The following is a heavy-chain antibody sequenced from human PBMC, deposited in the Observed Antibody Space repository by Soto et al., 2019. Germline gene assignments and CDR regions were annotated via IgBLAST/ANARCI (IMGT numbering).Heavy chain of an antibody. V-gene: IGHV1-3*01. CDR3: AVDFLRDGYPAGWFDP. CDR2: INAGNGNT. D-gene: IGHD5-12*01. J-gene: IGHJ5*02. CDR1: GYTFTSYA. Sequence: GASVKVSCKASGYTFTSYAMHWVRQAPGQRLEWMGWINAGNGNTKYSQKFQGRVTITRDTSASTAYMELSSLRSEDTAVYYCAVDFLRDGYPAGWFDPWGQGTLVTVSS.